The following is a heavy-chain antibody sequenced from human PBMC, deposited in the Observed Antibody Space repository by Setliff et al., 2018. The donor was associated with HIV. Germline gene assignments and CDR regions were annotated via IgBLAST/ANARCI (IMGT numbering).Heavy chain of an antibody. CDR1: GYTFTYLF. V-gene: IGHV1-2*02. Sequence: ASVQVSCKASGYTFTYLFIHWVRLAPGRGLEWMGVINPKSGDTNYAQKFQGRVTMTRDTSISTAYMELDRLGSDDTAVYYCVRDPRSSGYAQALDFWGQGSLVTVSS. D-gene: IGHD5-12*01. CDR2: INPKSGDT. J-gene: IGHJ4*02. CDR3: VRDPRSSGYAQALDF.